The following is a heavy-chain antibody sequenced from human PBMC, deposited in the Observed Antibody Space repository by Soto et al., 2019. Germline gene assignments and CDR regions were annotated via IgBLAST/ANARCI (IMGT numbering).Heavy chain of an antibody. D-gene: IGHD6-13*01. J-gene: IGHJ6*02. CDR2: INHSGST. V-gene: IGHV4-34*01. Sequence: SENLSLTSAVDGGSFSGYYWSWIRQPPGKGLEWIGEINHSGSTNYNPSLKSRVTISVDTSKNQFSLKLSSVTAADTAVYYCARVRAGYTSNWPYYYYYGMDEWGQGTTLTVSS. CDR1: GGSFSGYY. CDR3: ARVRAGYTSNWPYYYYYGMDE.